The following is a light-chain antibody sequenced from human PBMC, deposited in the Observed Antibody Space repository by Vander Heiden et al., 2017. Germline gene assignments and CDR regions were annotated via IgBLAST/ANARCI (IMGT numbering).Light chain of an antibody. J-gene: IGLJ3*02. V-gene: IGLV1-51*01. CDR2: DNN. Sequence: QSVLTQPPSVSAAPGQKVTISCSGSSSSIGNNYVSWYQQVQGTTPKLLISDNNKRPSGTPDRFSGSKSGTSATLGITGLQTGDEADYYCSTWDTSLSAVVFGGGTKVNVL. CDR1: SSSIGNNY. CDR3: STWDTSLSAVV.